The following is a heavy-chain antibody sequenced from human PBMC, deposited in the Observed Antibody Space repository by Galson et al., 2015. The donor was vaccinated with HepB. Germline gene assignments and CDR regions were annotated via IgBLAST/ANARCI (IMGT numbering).Heavy chain of an antibody. V-gene: IGHV3-33*08. D-gene: IGHD6-25*01. J-gene: IGHJ4*02. CDR3: AREAHIAAPASFDY. Sequence: SLRLSCAASGFTFSRYGMHWVRQVPGKGLEWVALTWHDGSNSFYAASVKGRFTIARDNSQNTLCLHMTNLRAEDTALYYCAREAHIAAPASFDYWGQGTLVTVSS. CDR2: TWHDGSNS. CDR1: GFTFSRYG.